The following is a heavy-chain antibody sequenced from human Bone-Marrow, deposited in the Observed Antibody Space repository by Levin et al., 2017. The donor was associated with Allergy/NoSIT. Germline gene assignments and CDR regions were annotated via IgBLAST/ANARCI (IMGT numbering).Heavy chain of an antibody. V-gene: IGHV4-4*02. CDR1: GASISSRNW. J-gene: IGHJ4*02. D-gene: IGHD5-12*01. CDR2: IFHTGST. CDR3: ARAPYSGYDY. Sequence: SETLSLTCAVSGASISSRNWWSWVRQPPGKGLEWIGKIFHTGSTNYNPSLRSRVTMSVDKSKNHFSLILSSVTAADTAEYYCARAPYSGYDYWGQGTLVTVSS.